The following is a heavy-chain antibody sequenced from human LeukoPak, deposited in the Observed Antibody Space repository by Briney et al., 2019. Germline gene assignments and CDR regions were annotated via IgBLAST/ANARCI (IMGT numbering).Heavy chain of an antibody. J-gene: IGHJ4*02. D-gene: IGHD7-27*01. CDR3: AGGKVTGGRSIDY. CDR2: IYYSGST. CDR1: GGSISSYY. V-gene: IGHV4-59*01. Sequence: PSETLSLTCTVSGGSISSYYWSWIRQPPGKGLEWIGYIYYSGSTNYNPSLKSRVTISVDTSKNQFSLKLSSVTAADTAVYYCAGGKVTGGRSIDYWGQGTLVTVSS.